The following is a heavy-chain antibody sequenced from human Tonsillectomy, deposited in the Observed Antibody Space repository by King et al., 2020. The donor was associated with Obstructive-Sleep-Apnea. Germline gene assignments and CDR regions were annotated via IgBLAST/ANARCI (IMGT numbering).Heavy chain of an antibody. CDR1: GFTFDDYP. J-gene: IGHJ4*02. Sequence: VQLVESGGGLVQPGRSLRLSCTASGFTFDDYPVDWFRQAPGKGLEWVGFIRGKAFGGTTDYAASVKGRFTISRDDSKTIAYLQMNSLKTEDTAVYFCTGRGHIYGYWSNYFDYWGQGIPVTVSS. V-gene: IGHV3-49*03. D-gene: IGHD5-18*01. CDR2: IRGKAFGGTT. CDR3: TGRGHIYGYWSNYFDY.